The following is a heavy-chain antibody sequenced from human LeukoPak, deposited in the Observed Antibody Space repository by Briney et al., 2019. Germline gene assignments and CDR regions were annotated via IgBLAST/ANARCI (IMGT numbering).Heavy chain of an antibody. J-gene: IGHJ6*03. CDR2: ISSSGSTI. CDR1: GFTFSSYA. V-gene: IGHV3-48*03. D-gene: IGHD6-13*01. CDR3: ARDAPYSSSWYEVYYYMDV. Sequence: GGSLRLSCAASGFTFSSYAMHWVRQAPGKGLEWVSYISSSGSTIYYADSVKGRFTISRDNAKNSLYLQMNSLRAEDTAVYYCARDAPYSSSWYEVYYYMDVWGKGTTVTISS.